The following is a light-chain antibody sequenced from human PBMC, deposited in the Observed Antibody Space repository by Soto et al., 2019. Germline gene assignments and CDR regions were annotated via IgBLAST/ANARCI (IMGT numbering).Light chain of an antibody. V-gene: IGKV1-5*03. CDR1: QRISSW. J-gene: IGKJ1*01. Sequence: DIQRTQSPPTLSASVGDRVTITCRASQRISSWLAWYQQKPGKAPKLLIYKASTLESGVPSRFSGSGSGTEFTLTISSLQPDDFATYYCQQYNTYSQTFGQGTKVDI. CDR2: KAS. CDR3: QQYNTYSQT.